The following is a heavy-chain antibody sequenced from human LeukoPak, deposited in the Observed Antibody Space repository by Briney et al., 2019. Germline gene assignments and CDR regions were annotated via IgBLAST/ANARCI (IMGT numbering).Heavy chain of an antibody. CDR3: ASSRARAFDI. J-gene: IGHJ3*02. CDR2: INHSGST. V-gene: IGHV4-34*01. CDR1: GGSFSGHY. D-gene: IGHD2-2*01. Sequence: PSETLSLTCAVYGGSFSGHYWSWIRQPPGKGLEWIGEINHSGSTNYNPSLKSRVTISVDTSKNQFSLKLSSVTAADTAVYYCASSRARAFDIWGQGTMVTVSS.